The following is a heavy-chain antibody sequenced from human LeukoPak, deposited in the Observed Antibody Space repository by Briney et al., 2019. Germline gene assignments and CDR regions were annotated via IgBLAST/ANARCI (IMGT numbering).Heavy chain of an antibody. Sequence: ASVKVSCKASGYSFISYGISWVRQAPGQGLEWMGWISTHSGNTNYAQKLQGRVTMTTDKSTSTAYMEMRSLKSDDTAVYYCARGGNRHWFDPWGQGTLVTVSS. CDR3: ARGGNRHWFDP. CDR2: ISTHSGNT. D-gene: IGHD2/OR15-2a*01. J-gene: IGHJ5*02. CDR1: GYSFISYG. V-gene: IGHV1-18*01.